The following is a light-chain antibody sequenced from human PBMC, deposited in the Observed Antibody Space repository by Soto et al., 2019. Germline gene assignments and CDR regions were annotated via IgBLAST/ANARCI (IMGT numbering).Light chain of an antibody. CDR1: QRISSW. Sequence: DIQMTQSPSTLSASVGDRVTITCRASQRISSWLAWYQQKPGKAPKLLIYKASNLESGVPSRFSGSGSGTEFTLTISSLQPDDFATYYCQQYNSFSGCTFGQGTNLEIK. J-gene: IGKJ2*02. CDR3: QQYNSFSGCT. V-gene: IGKV1-5*03. CDR2: KAS.